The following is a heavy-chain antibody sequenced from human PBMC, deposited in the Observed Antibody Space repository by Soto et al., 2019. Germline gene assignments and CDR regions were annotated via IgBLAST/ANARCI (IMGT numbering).Heavy chain of an antibody. CDR1: GSTFSSYT. V-gene: IGHV1-69*02. CDR2: IIPVLGVT. Sequence: QVQLVQSGAEMKRPGSSVKVSCQASGSTFSSYTVSWVRQAPGQGLEWMGRIIPVLGVTNYAQKFKGRVTITADKSKTTAYMELSSLRSVDTAVYYCARRRYCGADCYSKYYYGMDVWGQGTTVTVSS. J-gene: IGHJ6*02. D-gene: IGHD2-21*02. CDR3: ARRRYCGADCYSKYYYGMDV.